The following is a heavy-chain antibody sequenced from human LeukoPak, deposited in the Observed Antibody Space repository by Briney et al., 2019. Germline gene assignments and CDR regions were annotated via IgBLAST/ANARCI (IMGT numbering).Heavy chain of an antibody. J-gene: IGHJ4*02. D-gene: IGHD3-9*01. Sequence: ASVKVSCKVSGYTLTELSMHWVRQAPGKGLEWMGGFDPEDGETIYAQKFQGRVTMTEDTSTDTAYMELSSLRSEDTAVYYCATGPPRSSLLILRYFDSIHYWGQGTLVTVSS. CDR3: ATGPPRSSLLILRYFDSIHY. CDR1: GYTLTELS. CDR2: FDPEDGET. V-gene: IGHV1-24*01.